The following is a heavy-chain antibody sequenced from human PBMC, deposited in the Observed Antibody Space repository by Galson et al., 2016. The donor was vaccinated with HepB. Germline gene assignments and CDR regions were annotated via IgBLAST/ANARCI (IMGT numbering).Heavy chain of an antibody. Sequence: SLRLSCAASGFDFSSYAMHWVRQAPGMGLEWLTIISHDASDNYYADSVKGRFTISRDNSKNTLFLQMNSLRAEDTAVYYCARSPYQGSGRVSWFDPWGQGTVVTVSS. V-gene: IGHV3-30*04. CDR2: ISHDASDN. D-gene: IGHD3-10*01. J-gene: IGHJ5*02. CDR1: GFDFSSYA. CDR3: ARSPYQGSGRVSWFDP.